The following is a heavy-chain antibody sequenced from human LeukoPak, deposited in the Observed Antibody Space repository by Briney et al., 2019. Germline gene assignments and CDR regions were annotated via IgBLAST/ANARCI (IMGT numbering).Heavy chain of an antibody. J-gene: IGHJ4*02. V-gene: IGHV3-53*01. CDR1: GFTVSSNY. CDR3: ARDVRAVGVTLYFDC. CDR2: IYSGGST. Sequence: PGGSLRLSCAASGFTVSSNYMSWVRQAPGKGLEWVSVIYSGGSTYYADSVKGRFTVSRDNGKDSLYLQMNSLRAEDTAMYYCARDVRAVGVTLYFDCWGQGILVTVTS. D-gene: IGHD1-26*01.